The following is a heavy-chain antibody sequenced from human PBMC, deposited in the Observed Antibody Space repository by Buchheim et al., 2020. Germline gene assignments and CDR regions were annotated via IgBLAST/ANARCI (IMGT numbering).Heavy chain of an antibody. CDR1: GFTFSSYG. Sequence: QVQLVESGGGVVQPGRSLRLSCAASGFTFSSYGMHWVRQAPGKGLEWVAFIRYDGSNKYYADSVKGRFTISRDNSKNTLYLQMNSLRAEDTAVYYCAEGRIVGATWVYFDYWGQGTL. V-gene: IGHV3-30*02. D-gene: IGHD1-26*01. CDR2: IRYDGSNK. J-gene: IGHJ4*02. CDR3: AEGRIVGATWVYFDY.